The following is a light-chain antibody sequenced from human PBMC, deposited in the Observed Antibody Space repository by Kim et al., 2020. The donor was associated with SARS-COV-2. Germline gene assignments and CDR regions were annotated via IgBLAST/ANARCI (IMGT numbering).Light chain of an antibody. CDR3: QSYDSNNRGI. Sequence: KTITSASTSSSGNVASKYVQWYQQRPGTAPTTVIYEDSQRPSGVPDRFSGSVDSSSNSASLTISGLKTEDEADYYCQSYDSNNRGIFGGGTQLTVL. V-gene: IGLV6-57*02. CDR2: EDS. J-gene: IGLJ2*01. CDR1: SGNVASKY.